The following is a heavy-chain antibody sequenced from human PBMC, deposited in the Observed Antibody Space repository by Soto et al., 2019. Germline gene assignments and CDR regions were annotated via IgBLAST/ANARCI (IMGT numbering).Heavy chain of an antibody. D-gene: IGHD1-20*01. CDR2: IIPIFGTA. V-gene: IGHV1-69*01. Sequence: QVQLVQSGAEVKKPGSSVKVSCKASGGTFSSYAISWVRQAPGQGLEWMGGIIPIFGTANYAQKFQGRVTITADESTSTAYMELSSLRSEDTAVYYCARGAVYNWNWGDAFDIWCQGTMVTVAS. CDR1: GGTFSSYA. J-gene: IGHJ3*02. CDR3: ARGAVYNWNWGDAFDI.